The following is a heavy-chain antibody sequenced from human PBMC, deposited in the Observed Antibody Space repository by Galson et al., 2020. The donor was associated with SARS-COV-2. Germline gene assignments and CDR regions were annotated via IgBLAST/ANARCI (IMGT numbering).Heavy chain of an antibody. V-gene: IGHV3-74*01. Sequence: GESLKISCAASGFSFSDYWMHWVRQAPGKGLVWVSRINSYGNSTNYADYVRGRFTVSRDNAKNVLYLQMNSLRAEDTAVYYCTRHSSGDYWGQGTLVTVSP. CDR2: INSYGNST. J-gene: IGHJ4*02. D-gene: IGHD3-22*01. CDR1: GFSFSDYW. CDR3: TRHSSGDY.